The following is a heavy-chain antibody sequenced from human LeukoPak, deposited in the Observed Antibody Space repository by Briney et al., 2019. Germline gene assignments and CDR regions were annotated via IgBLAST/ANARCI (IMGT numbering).Heavy chain of an antibody. J-gene: IGHJ4*02. D-gene: IGHD1-26*01. CDR2: IYYSGST. CDR3: ARRVGWLSGSTRFDY. Sequence: PSETLSLTCTVSGGSISSSSYYWGWIRQPPGKGLEWIGSIYYSGSTYYNPSLKSRVTISVDTSKNQFSLKLSSVTAADTAVYYCARRVGWLSGSTRFDYWGQGTLVTVSS. V-gene: IGHV4-39*01. CDR1: GGSISSSSYY.